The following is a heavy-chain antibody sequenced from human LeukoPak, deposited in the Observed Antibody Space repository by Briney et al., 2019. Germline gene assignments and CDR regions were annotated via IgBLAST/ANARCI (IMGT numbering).Heavy chain of an antibody. CDR1: GGSFSGYY. D-gene: IGHD3-10*01. CDR2: INHSGST. V-gene: IGHV4-34*01. Sequence: PSETLSLTCAVYGGSFSGYYWSWIRQPPGKGLEWIGEINHSGSTNYNPSLKSRVTISVDTSKNQFSLKLSSVTAADTAVYYCARGDSYGSGSINWFDPWGQGTLVTVSS. CDR3: ARGDSYGSGSINWFDP. J-gene: IGHJ5*02.